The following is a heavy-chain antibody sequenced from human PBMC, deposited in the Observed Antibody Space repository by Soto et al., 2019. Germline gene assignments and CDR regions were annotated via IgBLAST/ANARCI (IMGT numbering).Heavy chain of an antibody. D-gene: IGHD1-1*01. Sequence: QVQLVESGGGVVQPGRSLRLSCAASGFMFSNHGMHWVRQAPGKGLEWVAVIWSDGNNRYYADSVKGRFTISRENSKNTVYLQMNSLRDEDTAVYYCVRGDNWNDEASDYWGQGTLVTVSS. J-gene: IGHJ4*02. V-gene: IGHV3-33*01. CDR3: VRGDNWNDEASDY. CDR2: IWSDGNNR. CDR1: GFMFSNHG.